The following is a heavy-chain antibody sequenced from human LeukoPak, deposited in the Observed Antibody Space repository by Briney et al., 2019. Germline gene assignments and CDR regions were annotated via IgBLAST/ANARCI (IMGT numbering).Heavy chain of an antibody. D-gene: IGHD3-3*01. V-gene: IGHV4-34*01. Sequence: SETLSLTCAVYGGSFSGYYWSWIRQPPGKGLEWIGEINHSGSTNYNPSLKSRVTISVDTSKNQFSLKLSSVTAADTAVYYCARGTDFWSGYPRTFDYWGQGTLVTVSS. CDR2: INHSGST. CDR3: ARGTDFWSGYPRTFDY. CDR1: GGSFSGYY. J-gene: IGHJ4*02.